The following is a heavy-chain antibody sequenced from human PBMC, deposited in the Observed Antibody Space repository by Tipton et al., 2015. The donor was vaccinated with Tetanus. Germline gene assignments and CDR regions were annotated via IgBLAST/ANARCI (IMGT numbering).Heavy chain of an antibody. CDR2: INHSGST. D-gene: IGHD7-27*01. CDR3: AGRDREPGKFDH. Sequence: AGLVKPSETLSLTCAVYGGSFSAYYWSWIRQSPGKGLEWIGEINHSGSTTYSPSFKSRVTISVDTPKNQFSLKLSSVTAADTAGEYCAGRDREPGKFDHWGQGTLVTVSS. J-gene: IGHJ4*02. CDR1: GGSFSAYY. V-gene: IGHV4-34*01.